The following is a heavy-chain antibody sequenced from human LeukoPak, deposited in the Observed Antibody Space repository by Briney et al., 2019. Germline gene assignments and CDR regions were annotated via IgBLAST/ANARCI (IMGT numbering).Heavy chain of an antibody. CDR1: SGSINGFY. J-gene: IGHJ5*02. D-gene: IGHD5-12*01. CDR3: ARTVSGYYFNA. V-gene: IGHV4-59*01. Sequence: SETLSFTCTVSSGSINGFYWSWIRQPPGKRLEWIGYVAYSGATNYNLSFKSRVTISLDTSKTQFSLKLSSVTAADTAFYYCARTVSGYYFNAWGPGTLVTVSS. CDR2: VAYSGAT.